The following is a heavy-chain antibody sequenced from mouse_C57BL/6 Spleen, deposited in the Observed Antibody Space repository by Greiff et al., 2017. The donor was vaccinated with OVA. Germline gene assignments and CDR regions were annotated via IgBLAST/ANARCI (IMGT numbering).Heavy chain of an antibody. D-gene: IGHD1-1*01. CDR1: GYTFTSYW. CDR2: IDPSDSYT. Sequence: QVQLKQPGAELVKPGASVKLSCKASGYTFTSYWMQWVKQRPGQGLEWIGEIDPSDSYTNYNQKFKGKATLTVDTSSSTAYMQLSSLTSEDSAVYYCARSGVLRDYYAMDYWGQGTSVTVSS. V-gene: IGHV1-50*01. CDR3: ARSGVLRDYYAMDY. J-gene: IGHJ4*01.